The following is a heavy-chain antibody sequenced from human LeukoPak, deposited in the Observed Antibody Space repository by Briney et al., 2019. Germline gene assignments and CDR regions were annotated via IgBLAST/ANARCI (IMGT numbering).Heavy chain of an antibody. D-gene: IGHD4-23*01. CDR1: GGSTSSYC. V-gene: IGHV4-59*01. CDR3: ARTYGDNRPADI. J-gene: IGHJ3*02. Sequence: PSETLSLTCTVSGGSTSSYCWSWIQQPPGKGLEWIAYICYSGSTNYNPSLKSRLTISVDTSKNQFSLKLSSVTAADTAVYYCARTYGDNRPADIWGQGTMVTVSS. CDR2: ICYSGST.